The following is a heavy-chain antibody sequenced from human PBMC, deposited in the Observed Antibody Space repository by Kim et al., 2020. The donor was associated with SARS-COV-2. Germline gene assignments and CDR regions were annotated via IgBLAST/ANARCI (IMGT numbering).Heavy chain of an antibody. V-gene: IGHV1-3*01. CDR3: ARARSPAAALDY. CDR1: GYTFTSYA. CDR2: INAGNGNT. D-gene: IGHD6-13*01. Sequence: ASVKVSCKASGYTFTSYAMHWVRQAPGQRLEWMGWINAGNGNTKYSQKFQGRVTITRDTSASTAYMELSSLRSEDTAVYYCARARSPAAALDYWGQGTLVTVSS. J-gene: IGHJ4*02.